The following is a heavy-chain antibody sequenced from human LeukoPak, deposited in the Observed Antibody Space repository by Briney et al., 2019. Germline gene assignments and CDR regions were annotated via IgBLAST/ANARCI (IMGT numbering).Heavy chain of an antibody. D-gene: IGHD5-24*01. CDR1: GFSFSNYA. Sequence: GGSLRLSCAASGFSFSNYALMWVRQAPGKGLEWVSSISTSSSYNADSVKGRFTISRDNARNSLYLQMNSLRAEDTAVYYCVRDRWLQSQRYFDYWGQGTLVTVSS. J-gene: IGHJ4*02. V-gene: IGHV3-21*06. CDR2: ISTSSSY. CDR3: VRDRWLQSQRYFDY.